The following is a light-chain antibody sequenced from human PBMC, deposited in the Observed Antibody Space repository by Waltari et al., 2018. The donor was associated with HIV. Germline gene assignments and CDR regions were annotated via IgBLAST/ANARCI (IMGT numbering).Light chain of an antibody. J-gene: IGKJ2*01. CDR3: QQYDSGPRGIT. CDR2: EAA. Sequence: EIVMTQSPPTLSVSPRQSVTLSCRASQSISAKVAWYQQRPGQAPRLLIYEAATRPTGIPARFSGSGSGTEFTLTISSLQSEDFATYFCQQYDSGPRGITFGQGTMLEIK. V-gene: IGKV3-15*01. CDR1: QSISAK.